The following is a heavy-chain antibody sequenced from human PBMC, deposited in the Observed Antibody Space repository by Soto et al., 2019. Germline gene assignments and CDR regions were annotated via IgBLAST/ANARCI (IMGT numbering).Heavy chain of an antibody. CDR1: GGSISSYY. Sequence: QVQLQESGPGLVKPSETLSLTCTVSGGSISSYYWSWIRQPPGKGLEWIGYIYYSGSTNYNPSLRSRVTISVDTSKNQLSLKLGSETAEDSAVYYWGRGYSDYVLAYWGQGSLVTLSS. D-gene: IGHD4-17*01. J-gene: IGHJ4*02. V-gene: IGHV4-59*08. CDR2: IYYSGST. CDR3: GRGYSDYVLAY.